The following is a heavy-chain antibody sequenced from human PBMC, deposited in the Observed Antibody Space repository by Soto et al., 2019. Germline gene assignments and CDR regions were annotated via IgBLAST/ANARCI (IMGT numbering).Heavy chain of an antibody. Sequence: SETLSLTCTVSGGSINSSSYYWGWIRQPPGKGLEWISNIYYSGSTYYNPSLKSRVTISVEPTKNQFSLKRSSVTAADTAGYYCARHSFPHYHDSSGYKIGYNWFDPWGQGTRVTVSS. V-gene: IGHV4-39*01. CDR2: IYYSGST. CDR1: GGSINSSSYY. D-gene: IGHD3-22*01. J-gene: IGHJ5*02. CDR3: ARHSFPHYHDSSGYKIGYNWFDP.